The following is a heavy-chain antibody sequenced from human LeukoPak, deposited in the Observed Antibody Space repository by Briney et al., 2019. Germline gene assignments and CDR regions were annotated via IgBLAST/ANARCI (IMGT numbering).Heavy chain of an antibody. V-gene: IGHV3-15*01. CDR2: IKSKADGGTT. CDR3: TTDPDYNNYGPDLAPASFDY. Sequence: SGGSLRLSCAASGFTFSSYGMHWVRQAPGKGLEWVGRIKSKADGGTTDYAAPVKDRFTISRDDSKNALCLQMNSLKTEDTAVYYCTTDPDYNNYGPDLAPASFDYWGQGTLVTVSS. CDR1: GFTFSSYG. D-gene: IGHD4-11*01. J-gene: IGHJ4*02.